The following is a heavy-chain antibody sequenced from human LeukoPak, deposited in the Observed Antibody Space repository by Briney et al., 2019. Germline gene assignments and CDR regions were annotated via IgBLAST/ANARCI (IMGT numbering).Heavy chain of an antibody. J-gene: IGHJ4*02. D-gene: IGHD2-2*01. CDR1: GGSISSGGYY. V-gene: IGHV4-61*02. CDR3: VGTLDCSSTSCRGNFDY. Sequence: PLETLSLTCTVSGGSISSGGYYWSWIRQPAGKGLEWIGRIYTSGSTNYNPSLKSRVTISVDTSKNQFSLKLSSVTAADTAVYYCVGTLDCSSTSCRGNFDYWGQGTLVTVSS. CDR2: IYTSGST.